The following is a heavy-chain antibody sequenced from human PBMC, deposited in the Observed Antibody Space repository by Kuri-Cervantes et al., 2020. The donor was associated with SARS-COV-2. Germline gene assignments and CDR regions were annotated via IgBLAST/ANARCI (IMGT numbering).Heavy chain of an antibody. J-gene: IGHJ4*02. CDR3: QLVVTAIDFDY. D-gene: IGHD2-21*02. CDR1: GGSVSSGSYY. V-gene: IGHV4-61*01. Sequence: SETLSLTCTVSGGSVSSGSYYWSWIRQPPGKGLEWIGYIYYSGSTNYNPSLKSRVTISVDTSKNQFSLKLSSVTAADTAVYYCQLVVTAIDFDYWGQGTLVTVSS. CDR2: IYYSGST.